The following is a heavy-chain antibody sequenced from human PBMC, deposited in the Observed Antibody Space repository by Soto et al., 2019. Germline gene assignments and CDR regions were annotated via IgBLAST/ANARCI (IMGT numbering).Heavy chain of an antibody. CDR3: ARETYSSSWNNWFDP. Sequence: GASVKVSCKASGGTFSSYTISWVRQAPGQGLEWMGRIIPILGIANYAQKFQGRVTITADESTSTAYMELSSLRSEDTAVYYCARETYSSSWNNWFDPWGQGTLVTVSS. CDR2: IIPILGIA. J-gene: IGHJ5*02. D-gene: IGHD6-13*01. V-gene: IGHV1-69*04. CDR1: GGTFSSYT.